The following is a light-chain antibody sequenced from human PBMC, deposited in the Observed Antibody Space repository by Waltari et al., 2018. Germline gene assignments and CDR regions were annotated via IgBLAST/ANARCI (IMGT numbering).Light chain of an antibody. V-gene: IGLV2-23*02. Sequence: QSALTQPASVSGSPGQSITISCTGTSSDVGNFNLVSWYQQHPGKVPKPIIYEVSKRPSGVSNHCSGSKSGTTASLTISGLRAEDEADYYCCSYAGSRTYVFGTGTKVTVL. CDR2: EVS. CDR3: CSYAGSRTYV. J-gene: IGLJ1*01. CDR1: SSDVGNFNL.